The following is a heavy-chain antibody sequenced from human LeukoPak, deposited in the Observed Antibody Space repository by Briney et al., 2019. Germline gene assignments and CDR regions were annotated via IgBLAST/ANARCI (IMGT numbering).Heavy chain of an antibody. CDR3: AREGNYYDMDV. Sequence: DSVKGRFTISRDNSKNTLYLQMNSLRAEDTAVYYCAREGNYYDMDVWGQGTTVTVSS. V-gene: IGHV3-23*01. J-gene: IGHJ6*02.